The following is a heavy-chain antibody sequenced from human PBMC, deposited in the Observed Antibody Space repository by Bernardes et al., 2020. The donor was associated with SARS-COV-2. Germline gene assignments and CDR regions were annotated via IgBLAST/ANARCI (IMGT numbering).Heavy chain of an antibody. D-gene: IGHD3-9*01. CDR1: GFTFSSYW. Sequence: GGSLRLSCAASGFTFSSYWMSWVRQAPGKGLEWVANIKGDGSQISSVDSVRGRFTISRDNARNLLYLQMSSLRAEDTAVYYCARDVGGTDWRFAFDVWGPGTMVHVSS. J-gene: IGHJ3*01. CDR3: ARDVGGTDWRFAFDV. CDR2: IKGDGSQI. V-gene: IGHV3-7*01.